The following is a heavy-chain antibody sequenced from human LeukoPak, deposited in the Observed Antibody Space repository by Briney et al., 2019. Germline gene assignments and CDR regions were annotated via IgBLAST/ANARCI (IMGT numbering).Heavy chain of an antibody. V-gene: IGHV3-53*01. J-gene: IGHJ3*02. Sequence: GGSLRLSCAASGFTLSSNYMSWVRQAPGKGLEWVSVIYSGGSTYYADSVKGRFTISRDNSKNTLYLQMNSLRAEDTAVYYCARPYYDILTGYYKNLRAFDIWGQGTMVTVSS. CDR1: GFTLSSNY. CDR3: ARPYYDILTGYYKNLRAFDI. CDR2: IYSGGST. D-gene: IGHD3-9*01.